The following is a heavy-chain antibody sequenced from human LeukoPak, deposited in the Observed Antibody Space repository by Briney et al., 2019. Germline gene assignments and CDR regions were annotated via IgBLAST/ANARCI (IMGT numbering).Heavy chain of an antibody. D-gene: IGHD1-26*01. CDR1: GFTFDDYA. Sequence: GGSLRLSCAASGFTFDDYAMHWVRQAPGKGLEGVSGISWNSGSIVYADSVKGRFTISRDNAKNSLYLQMNSLRAEDTALYYCAKGEVGATPGAFDYWGQGTLVTVSS. CDR2: ISWNSGSI. J-gene: IGHJ4*02. V-gene: IGHV3-9*01. CDR3: AKGEVGATPGAFDY.